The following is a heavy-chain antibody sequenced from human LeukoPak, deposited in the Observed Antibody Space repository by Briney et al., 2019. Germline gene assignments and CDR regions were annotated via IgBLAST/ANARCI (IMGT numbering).Heavy chain of an antibody. V-gene: IGHV4-38-2*02. CDR2: IYHSGST. J-gene: IGHJ4*02. CDR3: ARDGYSGYDAGGY. D-gene: IGHD5-12*01. CDR1: GYSISSGYY. Sequence: PSETLSLTCTVSGYSISSGYYWGWIQQPPGKGLEWIGSIYHSGSTYYNPSLKSRVTISVDTSKNQFSLKLSSVTAADTAVYYCARDGYSGYDAGGYWGQGTLVTVSS.